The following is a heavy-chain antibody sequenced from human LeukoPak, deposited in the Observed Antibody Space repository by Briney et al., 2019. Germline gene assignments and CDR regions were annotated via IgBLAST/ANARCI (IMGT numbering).Heavy chain of an antibody. J-gene: IGHJ5*02. CDR1: GGSVSDYY. Sequence: SETLSLTCTVSGGSVSDYYWSWIRQSPGKGLEWIGYIYYTGSTSYNPSLRSRVTMSADTSKNQFSLKLSSVTAADTAVYYCARYLWAAATTWFDPWGQGILVTVSS. CDR2: IYYTGST. CDR3: ARYLWAAATTWFDP. V-gene: IGHV4-59*02. D-gene: IGHD6-13*01.